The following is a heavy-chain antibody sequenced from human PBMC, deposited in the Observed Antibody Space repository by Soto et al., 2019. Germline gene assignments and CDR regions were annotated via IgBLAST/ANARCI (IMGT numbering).Heavy chain of an antibody. J-gene: IGHJ4*02. D-gene: IGHD2-15*01. Sequence: SETLSLTCAVYGGSFSGYYWSWIRQPPGKGLEWIGEINHSGSTNYNPSLKSRVTISVDTSKNQFSLKLSSVTAADTAVYYCARPRHGGTYCSGGSCYGDWGQGTLVTVS. V-gene: IGHV4-34*01. CDR3: ARPRHGGTYCSGGSCYGD. CDR1: GGSFSGYY. CDR2: INHSGST.